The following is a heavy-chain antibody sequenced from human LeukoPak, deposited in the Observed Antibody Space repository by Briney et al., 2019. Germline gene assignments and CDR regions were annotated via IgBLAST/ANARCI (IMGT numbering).Heavy chain of an antibody. D-gene: IGHD5-18*01. CDR1: GGTFSSYA. Sequence: SVKVSCKASGGTFSSYAISWVRQAPGQGLEWMGGIIPIFGTANYAQKFQGRVTITTDKSTSTAYMELSSLRSEDTAVYYCARGRQLWLHYYYYYVDVWVKGTTVSVSS. CDR2: IIPIFGTA. V-gene: IGHV1-69*05. J-gene: IGHJ6*03. CDR3: ARGRQLWLHYYYYYVDV.